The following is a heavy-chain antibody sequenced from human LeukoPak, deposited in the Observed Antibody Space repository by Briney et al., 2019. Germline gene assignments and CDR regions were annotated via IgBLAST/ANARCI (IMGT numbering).Heavy chain of an antibody. CDR2: INHSGST. D-gene: IGHD3-10*01. CDR3: ASWGYYYGSGSYPPWYFDL. V-gene: IGHV4-34*01. Sequence: SETLSLTCAVYGGSFSGYYWSWIRQPPGKGLEWIGEINHSGSTNYNPSLKSRVTISVDTSKNQFSLKLSSVTAADTAVYYCASWGYYYGSGSYPPWYFDLWGRGTLVTVSS. J-gene: IGHJ2*01. CDR1: GGSFSGYY.